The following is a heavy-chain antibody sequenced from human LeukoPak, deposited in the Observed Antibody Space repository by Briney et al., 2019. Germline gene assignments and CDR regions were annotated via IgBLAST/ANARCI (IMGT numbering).Heavy chain of an antibody. V-gene: IGHV3-30*04. CDR2: ISFDATND. CDR1: GFTFSSYA. J-gene: IGHJ4*02. CDR3: ARNYDPSGYYYPPADY. Sequence: GGSLRLSCAASGFTFSSYAMHWVRRAPGKGLEWVAVISFDATNDYYADSVKGRFTISRDNSKNTLYLQMDSLRAEDTAVYYCARNYDPSGYYYPPADYWGQGTLVTVSS. D-gene: IGHD3-22*01.